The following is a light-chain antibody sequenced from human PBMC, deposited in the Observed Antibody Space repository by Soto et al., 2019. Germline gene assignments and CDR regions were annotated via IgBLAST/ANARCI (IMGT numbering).Light chain of an antibody. CDR2: DAS. V-gene: IGKV1-5*01. CDR3: QQYNSYLYS. Sequence: DIQMTQSPSTLSASVGDRVTITCRASQSISSWLAWYQQKPGKAPNLLIYDASSLERGVPSRFSGSGFGTEFTLTISSLQPDDFATYYCQQYNSYLYSFGQGTKLEIK. CDR1: QSISSW. J-gene: IGKJ2*03.